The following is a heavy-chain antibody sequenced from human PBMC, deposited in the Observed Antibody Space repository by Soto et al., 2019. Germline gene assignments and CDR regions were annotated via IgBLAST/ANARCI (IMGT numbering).Heavy chain of an antibody. CDR3: ATAEVDY. V-gene: IGHV3-74*01. Sequence: EVQLVESGGGLVQPGGSLRLSCAVSGFTFANHWMHWVRQAPGKGLEWVSRMNSDGSTTDYADSVKGRFTVSRDNAKNTLYLQMNSLRAEDTAVYYCATAEVDYWGPGTLFTVSS. CDR1: GFTFANHW. CDR2: MNSDGSTT. J-gene: IGHJ4*02.